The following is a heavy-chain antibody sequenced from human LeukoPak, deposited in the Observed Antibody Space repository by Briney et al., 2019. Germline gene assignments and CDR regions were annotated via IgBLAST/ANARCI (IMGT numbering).Heavy chain of an antibody. CDR1: GFTFNAYN. Sequence: ASVKVSCKASGFTFNAYNIHWVRQAPGQGLEWMGWINPKSGGANYAQKFQGRVTMTWDTSISTAYMELSRLRSDDTAFYCARSAPTLTYDILTGYLGYWGQGTLVTVSS. J-gene: IGHJ4*02. V-gene: IGHV1-2*02. CDR3: ARSAPTLTYDILTGYLGY. D-gene: IGHD3-9*01. CDR2: INPKSGGA.